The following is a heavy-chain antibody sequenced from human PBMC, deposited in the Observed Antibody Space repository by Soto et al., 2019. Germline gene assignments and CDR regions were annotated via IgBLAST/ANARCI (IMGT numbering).Heavy chain of an antibody. J-gene: IGHJ4*02. CDR1: GGTLSSYA. CDR3: AREDYYDSSGYQVGYFDY. D-gene: IGHD3-22*01. V-gene: IGHV1-69*13. CDR2: IIPIFGTA. Sequence: SVKVSCKASGGTLSSYAISWVRQAPGQGLEWMGGIIPIFGTANYAQKFQGRVTITADESTSTAYMELSSLRSEDTAVYYCAREDYYDSSGYQVGYFDYWGQGTLVTVSS.